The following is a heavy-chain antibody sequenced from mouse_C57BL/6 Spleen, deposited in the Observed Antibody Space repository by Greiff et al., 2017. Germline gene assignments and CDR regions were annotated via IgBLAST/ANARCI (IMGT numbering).Heavy chain of an antibody. CDR2: IDPSDSYT. CDR1: GYTFTSYW. D-gene: IGHD1-1*01. V-gene: IGHV1-50*01. Sequence: VKLQQPGAELVKPGASVKLSCKASGYTFTSYWMQWVKQRPGQGLEWIGEIDPSDSYTNYNQKFKGKATLTVDTSSSTAYMQLSSLTSEDSAVYYCARSGGYYGSSYAWFAYWGQGTLVTVSA. J-gene: IGHJ3*01. CDR3: ARSGGYYGSSYAWFAY.